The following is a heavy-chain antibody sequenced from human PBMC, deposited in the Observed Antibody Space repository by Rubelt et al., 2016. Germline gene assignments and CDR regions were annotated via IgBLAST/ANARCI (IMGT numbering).Heavy chain of an antibody. CDR3: ARDGRYSSGWYSQGEYYYGMDV. V-gene: IGHV3-23*02. D-gene: IGHD6-19*01. J-gene: IGHJ6*02. CDR2: ISSSGVST. CDR1: GFAFSIYA. Sequence: GGGLGQPGGSLRLSCTASGFAFSIYAMNWVRQAPGKGLEWVSAISSSGVSTYYIDSVRGRFTISRDNSKKTVYLEMNSMRAEDTAVYYCARDGRYSSGWYSQGEYYYGMDVWGQGTTVTVSS.